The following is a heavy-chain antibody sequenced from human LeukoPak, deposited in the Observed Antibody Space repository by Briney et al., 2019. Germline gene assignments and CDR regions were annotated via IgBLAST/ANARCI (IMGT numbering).Heavy chain of an antibody. V-gene: IGHV3-11*04. CDR2: ISSSGSTI. CDR3: ARGGSGSYHYYYYMDV. CDR1: GFTFSDYY. Sequence: GGSLRLSCAASGFTFSDYYMSWIRQAPGRGLEWVSYISSSGSTIYYADSVKGRFTISSDNAKNSLYLQMNSLRAEDTAVYYCARGGSGSYHYYYYMDVWGKGTTVTVSS. J-gene: IGHJ6*03. D-gene: IGHD3-10*01.